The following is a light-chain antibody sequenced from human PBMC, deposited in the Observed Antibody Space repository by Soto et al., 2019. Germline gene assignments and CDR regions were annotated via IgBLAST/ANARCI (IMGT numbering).Light chain of an antibody. J-gene: IGLJ1*01. Sequence: QSALTQPASVSGSPGQSITISCTGTSSDVGGYNYVSWYQQHPGKAPKLMIYDVSNRPSGVSNRFSGSKSGNTASLTISGLQAEDEADYYCSSYTSSITLGNVFGTGTKVTVL. V-gene: IGLV2-14*03. CDR2: DVS. CDR1: SSDVGGYNY. CDR3: SSYTSSITLGNV.